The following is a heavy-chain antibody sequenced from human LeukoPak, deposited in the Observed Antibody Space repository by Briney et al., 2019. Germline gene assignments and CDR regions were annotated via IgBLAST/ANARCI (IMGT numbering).Heavy chain of an antibody. J-gene: IGHJ4*02. V-gene: IGHV3-7*01. CDR1: GFTFSSYW. Sequence: PGGSLRLSCAASGFTFSSYWMSWVRRAPGKGLEWVANIKQDGSEKYYVDSVKGRFTISRDNAKNSLYLQMNSLRAEDTAVYYCARDRSSQRDIVVVPAAKADYWGQGTLVTVSS. CDR2: IKQDGSEK. CDR3: ARDRSSQRDIVVVPAAKADY. D-gene: IGHD2-2*01.